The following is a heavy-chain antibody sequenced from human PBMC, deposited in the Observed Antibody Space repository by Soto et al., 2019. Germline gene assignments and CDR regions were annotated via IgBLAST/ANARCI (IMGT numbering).Heavy chain of an antibody. CDR3: ARDRDDYGSGNYYNRIDF. CDR1: GGIFSTYA. Sequence: QVQLVQSGAEVKKPGSSVKVSCKASGGIFSTYAISWLRQAPGQGLEWMGGIIPLFGTPNSAQRFQGRVTITADESTSTAYMELSRLRSEDTAVDYCARDRDDYGSGNYYNRIDFWGQGTLVTVSS. J-gene: IGHJ4*02. V-gene: IGHV1-69*01. CDR2: IIPLFGTP. D-gene: IGHD3-10*01.